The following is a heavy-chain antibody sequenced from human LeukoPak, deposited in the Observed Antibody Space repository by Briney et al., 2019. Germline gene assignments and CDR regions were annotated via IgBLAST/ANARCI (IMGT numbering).Heavy chain of an antibody. D-gene: IGHD6-19*01. CDR3: ARDRSGWSFDY. J-gene: IGHJ4*02. Sequence: SETLSLTCTVSGGSISSYYWSWIRQPPGKGLEWIGYIYYSGSTNYNPSLKGRVTISVGTSKNQFSLKLSSVTAADTAVYYCARDRSGWSFDYWGQGTLVTVSS. CDR2: IYYSGST. CDR1: GGSISSYY. V-gene: IGHV4-59*01.